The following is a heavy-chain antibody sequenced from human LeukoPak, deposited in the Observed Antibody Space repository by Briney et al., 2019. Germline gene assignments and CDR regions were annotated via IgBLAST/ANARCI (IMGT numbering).Heavy chain of an antibody. Sequence: ASVKVSCKASGYTFTAYYMHWMRQAPGQGLEWMGCINPNSGGTNYAQDFQGRVTLTRDTSISTAYMELSRLRSDDTAVYYCARAPMGTAALYWGQGTLVTVSS. V-gene: IGHV1-2*02. J-gene: IGHJ4*02. CDR1: GYTFTAYY. D-gene: IGHD2-2*01. CDR2: INPNSGGT. CDR3: ARAPMGTAALY.